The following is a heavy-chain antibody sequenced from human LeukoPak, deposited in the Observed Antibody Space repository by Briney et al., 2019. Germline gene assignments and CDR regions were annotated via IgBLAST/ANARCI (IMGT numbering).Heavy chain of an antibody. J-gene: IGHJ4*02. CDR2: IYYSGST. CDR3: ARLDTGYSYGKFDY. D-gene: IGHD5-18*01. CDR1: GGSISSYY. Sequence: SETLSLTCTVFGGSISSYYWSWIRQPPGKGLEWIGYIYYSGSTNYNPSLKSRVTISVDTSKNQFSLKLSSVTAADTAVYYCARLDTGYSYGKFDYWGQGTLVTVSS. V-gene: IGHV4-59*08.